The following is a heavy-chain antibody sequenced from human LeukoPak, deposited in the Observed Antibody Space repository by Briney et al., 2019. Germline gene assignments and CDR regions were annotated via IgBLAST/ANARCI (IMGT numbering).Heavy chain of an antibody. V-gene: IGHV3-21*01. Sequence: GGSLRLSCAASGFTFSIYNMNWVRQAPGKGLEWVSSISSSSSYIYYADSVKGRFTISRDNAKNSLYLQMNSLRAEDTAVYYCARDPTGLWYFDLWGRGTLVTVSS. CDR1: GFTFSIYN. CDR2: ISSSSSYI. J-gene: IGHJ2*01. CDR3: ARDPTGLWYFDL.